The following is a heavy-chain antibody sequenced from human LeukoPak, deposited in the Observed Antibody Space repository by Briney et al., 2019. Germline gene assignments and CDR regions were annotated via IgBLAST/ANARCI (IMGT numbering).Heavy chain of an antibody. CDR1: GYTFTGYY. J-gene: IGHJ6*03. CDR2: INPNSGGT. Sequence: GASVKVSCKASGYTFTGYYMHWVRQAPGQGLEWMGRINPNSGGTNYAQKFQGRVTMTRDTSISTAYMELSRLGSDDTAVYYCARAPNRRTAYYMDVWGKGTTVAVSS. V-gene: IGHV1-2*06. D-gene: IGHD1-14*01. CDR3: ARAPNRRTAYYMDV.